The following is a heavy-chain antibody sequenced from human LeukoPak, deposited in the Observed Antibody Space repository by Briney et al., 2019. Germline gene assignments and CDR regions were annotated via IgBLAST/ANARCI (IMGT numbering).Heavy chain of an antibody. J-gene: IGHJ6*03. D-gene: IGHD3-10*01. Sequence: GGSLRLSRAASGFTFSGSAMHWVRQASGKGLEGVGRIRSKANSYATAYAASGKGRFTISRDDSKNTAYLQMNSLKTEDTAVYYCTRYMERGCYNYYYMDVWGKGTTVTVSS. CDR3: TRYMERGCYNYYYMDV. CDR1: GFTFSGSA. CDR2: IRSKANSYAT. V-gene: IGHV3-73*01.